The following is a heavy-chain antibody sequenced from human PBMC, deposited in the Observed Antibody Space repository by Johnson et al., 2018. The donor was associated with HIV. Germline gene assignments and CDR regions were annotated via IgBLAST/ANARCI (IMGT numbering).Heavy chain of an antibody. CDR2: IYSGGST. Sequence: VQLVESGGGLIQPGGSLRLSCAASGFTVSSNYMSWVRQAPGKGLEWVSVIYSGGSTYYSDSVKGRFTISSDNSKNTLYLQMNSLRAEDTAVYYCARYLTEKTPNAFDIWGQGTMVTVSS. V-gene: IGHV3-53*01. J-gene: IGHJ3*02. CDR1: GFTVSSNY. D-gene: IGHD2-15*01. CDR3: ARYLTEKTPNAFDI.